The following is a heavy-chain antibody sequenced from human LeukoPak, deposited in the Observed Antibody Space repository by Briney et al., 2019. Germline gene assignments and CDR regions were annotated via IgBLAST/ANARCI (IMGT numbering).Heavy chain of an antibody. V-gene: IGHV4-39*01. CDR3: ARITYSRFDY. CDR1: GGSFSSSSYY. CDR2: IYYSGST. Sequence: PSETLSLTCTVSGGSFSSSSYYWGWIRQPPGKGLEWIGSIYYSGSTYYNPSLKSRVTISVDTSKNQFSLKLSSVTAADTAVYYCARITYSRFDYWGQGTLVTVSS. J-gene: IGHJ4*02. D-gene: IGHD2-15*01.